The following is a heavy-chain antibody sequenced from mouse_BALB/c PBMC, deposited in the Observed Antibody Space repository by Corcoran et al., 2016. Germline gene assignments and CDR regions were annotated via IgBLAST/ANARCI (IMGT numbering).Heavy chain of an antibody. D-gene: IGHD2-1*01. Sequence: QVQLQQSGAELMKPGASVKISCKAIGYTFSSYWIEWVKQRPGHGLEWIGEIIPGSGSTNYNEKFKGKATFTADTSSNTAYMQLSSLTSEDSAVYYCARRGYYGSYFDYWGQGTTLTVSS. CDR1: GYTFSSYW. CDR3: ARRGYYGSYFDY. CDR2: IIPGSGST. V-gene: IGHV1-9*01. J-gene: IGHJ2*01.